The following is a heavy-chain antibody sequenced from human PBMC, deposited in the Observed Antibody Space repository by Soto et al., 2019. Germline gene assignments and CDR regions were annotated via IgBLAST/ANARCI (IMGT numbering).Heavy chain of an antibody. D-gene: IGHD3-22*01. CDR2: IYYSGST. CDR3: TRGGFYYYDSSGYYDY. CDR1: GGSISSYY. J-gene: IGHJ4*02. V-gene: IGHV4-59*12. Sequence: SDTPSLTCTVSGGSISSYYWSWIRQHPGKGLEWIGYIYYSGSTNYNPSLKSRVTISVDTSKNQFSLKLTSVTAADTAVYFCTRGGFYYYDSSGYYDYWGQGALVTVSS.